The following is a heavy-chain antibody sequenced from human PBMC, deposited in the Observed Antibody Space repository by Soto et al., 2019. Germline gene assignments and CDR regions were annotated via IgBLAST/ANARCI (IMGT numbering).Heavy chain of an antibody. V-gene: IGHV3-23*01. CDR1: GFTFSSYA. D-gene: IGHD3-22*01. Sequence: GGSLRLSCAASGFTFSSYAMSWVRQAPGKGLEWVSAISGSGGSTYYADSVKGRFTISRDNSKNTLYLQMNSLRAEDTAVYYWAKDLIGYYDSSGYYQYYYYYGMDVWGQGTTVTVSS. CDR3: AKDLIGYYDSSGYYQYYYYYGMDV. J-gene: IGHJ6*02. CDR2: ISGSGGST.